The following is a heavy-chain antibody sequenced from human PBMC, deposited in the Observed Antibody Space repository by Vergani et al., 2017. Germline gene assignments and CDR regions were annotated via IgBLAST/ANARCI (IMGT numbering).Heavy chain of an antibody. D-gene: IGHD3-22*01. CDR2: ISYDGSNK. CDR3: ARDRDYDSSGYYLR. V-gene: IGHV3-30-3*01. J-gene: IGHJ4*02. Sequence: VQLVESGGGLVKPGGSLRLSCAASGFTFSSYAMHWVRQAPGKGLEWVAVISYDGSNKYYADSVKGRFTISRDNSKNTLYLQMNSLRAEDTAVYYCARDRDYDSSGYYLRWGQGTLVTVSS. CDR1: GFTFSSYA.